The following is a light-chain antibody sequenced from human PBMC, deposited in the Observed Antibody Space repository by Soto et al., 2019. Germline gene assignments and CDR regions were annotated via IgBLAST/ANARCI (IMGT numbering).Light chain of an antibody. CDR2: WAS. CDR3: QQYYSTPIT. V-gene: IGKV4-1*01. CDR1: QSVLYSSNNKKY. Sequence: DIVMTQSPDSLAVSLGERATINCKSSQSVLYSSNNKKYLAWYQQRPGQPPKLLIYWASTRESGVPDRFSGSGSGTDFTLTISSLQAEDVAVYYCQQYYSTPITFGQGTRPEIK. J-gene: IGKJ5*01.